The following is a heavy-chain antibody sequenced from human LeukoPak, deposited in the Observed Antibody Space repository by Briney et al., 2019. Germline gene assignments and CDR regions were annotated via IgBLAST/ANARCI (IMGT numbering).Heavy chain of an antibody. CDR1: GFTFSNYG. J-gene: IGHJ4*02. V-gene: IGHV3-30*18. Sequence: PGGSMRLSCAASGFTFSNYGIQWVRQAQGKGLEGVAVISHDGSNEYYADSVKGRFTISRDNSNNTLFLQMNSLRAEDTAVYYCANKDGYSGYAFDYWGQGTLVTVSS. CDR3: ANKDGYSGYAFDY. D-gene: IGHD5-12*01. CDR2: ISHDGSNE.